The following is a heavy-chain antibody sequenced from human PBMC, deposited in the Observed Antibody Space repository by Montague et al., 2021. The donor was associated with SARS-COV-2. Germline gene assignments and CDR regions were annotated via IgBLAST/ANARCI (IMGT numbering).Heavy chain of an antibody. V-gene: IGHV4-39*01. CDR3: ASHHGRGFVVTGFETYFDY. D-gene: IGHD2-15*01. CDR1: GDPISSSSYY. CDR2: FNYNART. J-gene: IGHJ4*02. Sequence: SETLSLTCTVSGDPISSSSYYWVWMRQSPGRGLEWIGSFNYNARTYYNPSLKSRVTICVYTPQDQFSLQLVSMTAAATAVYYCASHHGRGFVVTGFETYFDYWGQGTMVIVSS.